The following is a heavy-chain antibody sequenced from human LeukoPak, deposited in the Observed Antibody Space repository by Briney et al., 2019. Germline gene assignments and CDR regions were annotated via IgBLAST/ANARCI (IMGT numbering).Heavy chain of an antibody. J-gene: IGHJ2*01. CDR3: ARHQGVVDL. V-gene: IGHV4-34*01. D-gene: IGHD3-3*01. Sequence: PGGSLRLSCAASGFTFSSYSMNWVRQAPGKGLEWIGEINHSGSTNYNPSLKSRVIISEDTSKNQFSLKLSSVTAADTAVYYCARHQGVVDLWGRGSLVTVSS. CDR1: GFTFSSYS. CDR2: INHSGST.